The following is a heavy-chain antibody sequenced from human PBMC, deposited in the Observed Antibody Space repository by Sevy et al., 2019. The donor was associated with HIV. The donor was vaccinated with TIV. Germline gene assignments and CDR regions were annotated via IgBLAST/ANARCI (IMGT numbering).Heavy chain of an antibody. D-gene: IGHD2-21*02. J-gene: IGHJ4*02. V-gene: IGHV3-30-3*01. Sequence: GGSLRLSCAASGFTFRRYDMHWVRQAPGRGLEWVAVVASHGNYKSFADFVRGRFTISRDNARNSLDLQMTSLRTEDTAVYYCARLQSGGGDCYYFDSWGQGALVTVSS. CDR1: GFTFRRYD. CDR2: VASHGNYK. CDR3: ARLQSGGGDCYYFDS.